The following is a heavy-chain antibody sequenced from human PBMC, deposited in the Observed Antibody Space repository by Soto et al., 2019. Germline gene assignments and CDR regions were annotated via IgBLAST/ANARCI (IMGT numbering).Heavy chain of an antibody. CDR1: GVTFGSYA. J-gene: IGHJ3*02. D-gene: IGHD3-3*01. V-gene: IGHV3-23*01. Sequence: GGSLRLCCAASGVTFGSYAMSWVRQAPGKGLEWVSAISGSGGSTYYADSVKGRFTISRDNSKNTLYLQMNSLRAEDTAVYYCAKADPYYDFSSGPQNAFAIPSQPSMVTVS. CDR3: AKADPYYDFSSGPQNAFAI. CDR2: ISGSGGST.